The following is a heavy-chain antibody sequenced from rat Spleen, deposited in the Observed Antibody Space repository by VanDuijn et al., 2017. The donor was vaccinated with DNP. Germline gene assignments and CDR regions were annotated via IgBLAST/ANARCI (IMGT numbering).Heavy chain of an antibody. CDR1: GFSFSDYN. J-gene: IGHJ4*01. CDR2: ISYDGGIT. Sequence: EVQLVESGGGLVQPGRSMKLSCVASGFSFSDYNMAWVRQAPTKGLEWVAYISYDGGITNYGDSVKGRFTISRDNAKSTLYLQMNSLRSEDMATYYCARVGDLHDGGDGDVLDAWGQGTSVTVSS. CDR3: ARVGDLHDGGDGDVLDA. D-gene: IGHD1-12*02. V-gene: IGHV5-22*01.